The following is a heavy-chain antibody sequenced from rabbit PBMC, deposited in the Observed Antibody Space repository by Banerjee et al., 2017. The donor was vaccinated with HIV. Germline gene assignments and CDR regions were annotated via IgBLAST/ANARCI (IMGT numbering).Heavy chain of an antibody. V-gene: IGHV1S45*01. CDR1: GFSFSSSYW. D-gene: IGHD6-1*01. CDR2: ISAGSSGST. J-gene: IGHJ4*01. CDR3: ARSFAGYAGYGYATAFNL. Sequence: QEQLEESGGDLVKPEGSLTLTCTASGFSFSSSYWLCWVRQAPGKGLEWIACISAGSSGSTYYATWAKGRFTISKTSSTTVTLQMTSLTAADTATYFCARSFAGYAGYGYATAFNLWGQGTLVTVS.